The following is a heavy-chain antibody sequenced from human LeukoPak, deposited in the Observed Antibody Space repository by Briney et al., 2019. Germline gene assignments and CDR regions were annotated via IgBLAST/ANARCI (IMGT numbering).Heavy chain of an antibody. V-gene: IGHV4-61*02. J-gene: IGHJ3*02. D-gene: IGHD2-15*01. CDR1: GGSISSGSYY. Sequence: SQTLSLTCTVSGGSISSGSYYWSWIQQPAGKGLEWIGRIYTSGSTNYNPSLKSRVTISVDTSKNQFSLKLSSVTAADTAVYYCARVFCSGGSCYDAFDIWGQGTMVTVSS. CDR3: ARVFCSGGSCYDAFDI. CDR2: IYTSGST.